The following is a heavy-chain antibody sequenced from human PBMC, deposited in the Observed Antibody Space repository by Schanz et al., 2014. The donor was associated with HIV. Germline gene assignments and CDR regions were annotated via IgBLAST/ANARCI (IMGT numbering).Heavy chain of an antibody. J-gene: IGHJ4*02. V-gene: IGHV3-23*04. CDR3: VKRGSEASSNTWFADS. CDR1: GFTFRDSV. D-gene: IGHD3-10*01. Sequence: VQVVESGGGVVRPGGSLRLSCAASGFTFRDSVVSWVRQAPGKGLEWIASISSTSTYRFYAGSVKGRFTISRDNSEDTLYLQMNSLGVDDSAIYYCVKRGSEASSNTWFADSWGQGTLVTVSS. CDR2: ISSTSTYR.